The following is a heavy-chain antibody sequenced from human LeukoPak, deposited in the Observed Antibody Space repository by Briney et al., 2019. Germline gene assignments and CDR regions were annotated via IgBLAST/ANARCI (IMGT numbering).Heavy chain of an antibody. D-gene: IGHD3-22*01. CDR3: ARGPNYDSSGYHGWVVDAFDI. Sequence: GASVKVSCKASGYTFTSYYMHWVRQAPGQGLEWMGWINPNSGGTNYAQKFQGRVTMTRDTSISTAYMELSRLRSDDTAVYYCARGPNYDSSGYHGWVVDAFDIWGQGTMVTVSS. CDR1: GYTFTSYY. V-gene: IGHV1-2*02. J-gene: IGHJ3*02. CDR2: INPNSGGT.